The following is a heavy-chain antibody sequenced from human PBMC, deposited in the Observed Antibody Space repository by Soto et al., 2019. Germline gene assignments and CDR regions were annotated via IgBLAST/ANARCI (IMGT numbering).Heavy chain of an antibody. CDR2: ISSSSSTI. Sequence: PGGSLRLSCAASGFTFSSYSMNWVRRAPGKGLEWVSYISSSSSTIYYADSVKGRFTISRDNAKNSLYLQMNSLRDEDTAVYYCARENDYVWGSYRLNWFDSWSQGTLVTVSS. D-gene: IGHD3-16*02. V-gene: IGHV3-48*02. CDR1: GFTFSSYS. J-gene: IGHJ5*01. CDR3: ARENDYVWGSYRLNWFDS.